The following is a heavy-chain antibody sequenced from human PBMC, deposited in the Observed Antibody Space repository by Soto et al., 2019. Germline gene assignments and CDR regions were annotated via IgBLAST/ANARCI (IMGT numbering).Heavy chain of an antibody. J-gene: IGHJ4*02. Sequence: QVHLVQSETEVKKPGSSVRVSCKASGGTFSSYAISWVRQAPGQGLEWMGGIIPIFGTANYAQKFRGRVTMTADESTDTAYMELRSLRSDDTALYYCARDHSSSTDVTHFDSWGQGTLVTVSS. V-gene: IGHV1-69*01. CDR1: GGTFSSYA. CDR2: IIPIFGTA. D-gene: IGHD2-21*02. CDR3: ARDHSSSTDVTHFDS.